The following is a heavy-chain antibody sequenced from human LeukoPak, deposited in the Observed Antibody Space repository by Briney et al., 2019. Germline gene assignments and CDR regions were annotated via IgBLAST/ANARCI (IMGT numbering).Heavy chain of an antibody. D-gene: IGHD6-13*01. CDR3: ARGGGSKGRYFDY. Sequence: PGGSLRLSCAASGFAFNPYTINWVRQAPGKGLEWVSYISGGSSTIYYADSVKGRFTISRDNAKNSLYLQMNSLTDEDTAVYYCARGGGSKGRYFDYWGQGTRVTVSS. CDR1: GFAFNPYT. V-gene: IGHV3-48*02. CDR2: ISGGSSTI. J-gene: IGHJ4*02.